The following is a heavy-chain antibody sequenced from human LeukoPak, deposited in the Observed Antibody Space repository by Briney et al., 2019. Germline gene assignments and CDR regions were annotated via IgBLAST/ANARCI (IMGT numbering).Heavy chain of an antibody. CDR1: GYTFTSYA. D-gene: IGHD3-10*01. CDR2: INAGNGNT. V-gene: IGHV1-3*01. J-gene: IGHJ4*02. Sequence: SVKVSCKASGYTFTSYAMHWVRQAPGQRLEWMGWINAGNGNTKYSQKFQGRVTITRDTSASTAYMELSSLRSEDTAVYYCARGIYYYGSGSYYNVPFDYWGQGTLVTVSS. CDR3: ARGIYYYGSGSYYNVPFDY.